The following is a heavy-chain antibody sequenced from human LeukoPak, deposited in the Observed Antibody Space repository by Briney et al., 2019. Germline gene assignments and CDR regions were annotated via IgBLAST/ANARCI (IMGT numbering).Heavy chain of an antibody. CDR3: ARFSTIFGVDY. Sequence: PGGSLRLSCAASGFTVSSNYMSWVRQAPGKGLEWVSIIYSGGSTYYADSVKGRFTISRDSSKNTPYLQMNSLRAEDTAVYYCARFSTIFGVDYWGQGTLVTVSS. D-gene: IGHD3-3*01. CDR2: IYSGGST. J-gene: IGHJ4*02. CDR1: GFTVSSNY. V-gene: IGHV3-66*02.